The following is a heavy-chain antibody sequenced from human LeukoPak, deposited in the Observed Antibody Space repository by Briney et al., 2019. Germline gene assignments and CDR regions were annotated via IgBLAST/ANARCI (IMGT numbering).Heavy chain of an antibody. CDR2: ISSSDSTI. Sequence: GGSLRLSCAASGFTFSSYEMNWVRQAPGKGLEWVSYISSSDSTIYYADSVKGRFTISRDNAKNSLYLQMNSLGAEDTGVYYCAGGMGWTSDYWGQGALVTVSS. CDR1: GFTFSSYE. V-gene: IGHV3-48*03. CDR3: AGGMGWTSDY. D-gene: IGHD6-19*01. J-gene: IGHJ4*02.